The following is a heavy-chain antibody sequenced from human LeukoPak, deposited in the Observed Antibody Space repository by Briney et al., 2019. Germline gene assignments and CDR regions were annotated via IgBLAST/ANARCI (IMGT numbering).Heavy chain of an antibody. CDR2: IYYSGST. CDR3: VRVVDVYYYGSGSCYLDY. J-gene: IGHJ4*02. CDR1: GGSISSSSYY. V-gene: IGHV4-39*07. Sequence: ASETLSLTCTVSGGSISSSSYYWGWIRQPPGKGLEWIGSIYYSGSTYYNPSLKSRVTISVDTSKNQFSLKLSSVTAADTAVYYCVRVVDVYYYGSGSCYLDYWGQGTLVTVSS. D-gene: IGHD3-10*01.